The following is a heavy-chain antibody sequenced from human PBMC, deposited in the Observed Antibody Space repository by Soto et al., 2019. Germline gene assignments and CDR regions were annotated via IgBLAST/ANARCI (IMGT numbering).Heavy chain of an antibody. V-gene: IGHV3-48*01. CDR1: GFTFSSYS. D-gene: IGHD1-26*01. CDR3: ARVYTSGSYKSWAFDI. Sequence: GGSLRLSCAASGFTFSSYSMNWVRQAPGKGLEWVSYISSSSSTICYADSAKGRFTFSRDNAKNSLYLQMNSLRAEDTAVYYCARVYTSGSYKSWAFDIWGQGTVVSVSS. CDR2: ISSSSSTI. J-gene: IGHJ3*02.